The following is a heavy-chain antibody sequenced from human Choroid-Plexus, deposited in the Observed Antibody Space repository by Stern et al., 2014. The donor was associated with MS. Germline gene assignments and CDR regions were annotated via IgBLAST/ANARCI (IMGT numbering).Heavy chain of an antibody. J-gene: IGHJ5*02. CDR1: GFTFGSCA. Sequence: VQLVESGGGVVQPGRPLRLSCVASGFTFGSCAMHWVRQAPGKGLEWVAGVSYDGNNKYYADSVKGRFTISRDNSQNPLYMQMSSLRPEDTAVYYCAKDRQYLTYFFDHWGQGSLVTVSS. CDR2: VSYDGNNK. CDR3: AKDRQYLTYFFDH. D-gene: IGHD2/OR15-2a*01. V-gene: IGHV3-30*18.